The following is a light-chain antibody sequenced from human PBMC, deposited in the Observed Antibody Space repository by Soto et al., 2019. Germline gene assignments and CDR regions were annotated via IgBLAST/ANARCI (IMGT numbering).Light chain of an antibody. V-gene: IGLV2-11*01. CDR2: DVT. CDR1: NSDVGRYDY. Sequence: QSALTQPPSVSGSPGQSVTFSCTGTNSDVGRYDYVSWYQQLPGEAPKLIIYDVTNRPSGVPTRFSGSKSGNTASLTISGLQAEDEADYFCSSFAGSYTHVFGSGTKLTVL. CDR3: SSFAGSYTHV. J-gene: IGLJ1*01.